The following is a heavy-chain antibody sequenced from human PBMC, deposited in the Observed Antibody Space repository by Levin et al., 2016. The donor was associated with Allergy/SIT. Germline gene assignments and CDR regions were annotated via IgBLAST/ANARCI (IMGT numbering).Heavy chain of an antibody. CDR1: GFTFSSYA. Sequence: GESLKISCAASGFTFSSYAMSWVRQAPGKGLEWVSAISGSGGSTYYADSVKGRFTISRDNSKNTLYLQMNSLRAEDTAVYYCAKAYNWNYVFDYWGQGTLVTVSS. J-gene: IGHJ4*02. D-gene: IGHD1-7*01. CDR2: ISGSGGST. V-gene: IGHV3-23*01. CDR3: AKAYNWNYVFDY.